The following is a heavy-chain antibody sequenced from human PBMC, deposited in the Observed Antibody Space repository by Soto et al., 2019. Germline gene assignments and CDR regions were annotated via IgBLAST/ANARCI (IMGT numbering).Heavy chain of an antibody. Sequence: GGSLRLSCAASGFTFSSYAMSWVRQAPGKGLEWVSAISGSGGSTYYADSVKGRFTISRDNSKNTLYLQMNSLRAEDTAVYYCAKAREDYDFWSGFDYWGQGTLVTVSS. CDR3: AKAREDYDFWSGFDY. CDR2: ISGSGGST. V-gene: IGHV3-23*01. J-gene: IGHJ4*02. D-gene: IGHD3-3*01. CDR1: GFTFSSYA.